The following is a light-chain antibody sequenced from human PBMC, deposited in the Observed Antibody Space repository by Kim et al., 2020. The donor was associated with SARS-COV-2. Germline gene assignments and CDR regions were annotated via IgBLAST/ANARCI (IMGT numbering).Light chain of an antibody. J-gene: IGLJ3*02. CDR2: QDS. CDR3: QAWDSSTAV. V-gene: IGLV3-1*01. Sequence: SVSPGQTASITCSGDKLGDKYACWYQQKPGQSPVLVIYQDSKRRSGIPGRFSGSNSGNTATLTISGTQAMDEADYYCQAWDSSTAVFGGGTQLTVL. CDR1: KLGDKY.